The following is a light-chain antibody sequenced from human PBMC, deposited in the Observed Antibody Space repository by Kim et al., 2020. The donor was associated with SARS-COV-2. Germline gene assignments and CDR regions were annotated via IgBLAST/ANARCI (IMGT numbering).Light chain of an antibody. J-gene: IGKJ1*01. CDR2: EVS. V-gene: IGKV2-29*03. CDR3: MQGIHPWT. CDR1: QSLLLSDGLTY. Sequence: QPDSISCRSSQSLLLSDGLTYLYWYLQRPGQSPQLLVHEVSSRFSGVPDRFTGNGSRTDFTLTISRVEAEDVGVYYCMQGIHPWTFGQGTKVEIK.